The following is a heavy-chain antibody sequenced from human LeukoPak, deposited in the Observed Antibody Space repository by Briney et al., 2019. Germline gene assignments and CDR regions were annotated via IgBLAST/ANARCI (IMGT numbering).Heavy chain of an antibody. J-gene: IGHJ4*02. CDR2: IYYSGST. CDR3: ASHTSGYPFDY. CDR1: GGSISSSSYY. V-gene: IGHV4-39*01. D-gene: IGHD3-22*01. Sequence: SSETLSLTCTVSGGSISSSSYYWGWIRQPPGKGLEWIGSIYYSGSTYYNPSLKSRVTISVDTSKNQFSLKLSSATAADTAVYYCASHTSGYPFDYWGQGTLVTVSS.